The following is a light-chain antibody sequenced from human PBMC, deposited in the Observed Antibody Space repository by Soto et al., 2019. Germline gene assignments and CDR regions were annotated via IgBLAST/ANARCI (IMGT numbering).Light chain of an antibody. CDR3: QQRSNGRVT. V-gene: IGKV3-11*01. CDR1: QSVSSY. CDR2: DAS. J-gene: IGKJ3*01. Sequence: EIVLTQSPATLSLSPGARATLSCRASQSVSSYLAWYQQKPGQAPRLLIYDASNRATGIPARFSGSESGTDFTLTISSLEPEDFAVYYCQQRSNGRVTFGPGTKVDIK.